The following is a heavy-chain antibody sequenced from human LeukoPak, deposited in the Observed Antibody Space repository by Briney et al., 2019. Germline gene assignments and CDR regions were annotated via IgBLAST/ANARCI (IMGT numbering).Heavy chain of an antibody. J-gene: IGHJ4*02. CDR1: GFTFSSYW. D-gene: IGHD6-13*01. Sequence: GGSPRLSCAASGFTFSSYWMSWVRQAPGKGLEWVANIKQDGSEKYYVDSVKGRFTISRDNAKNSLYLQMNSLRAEDTALYHCVKTRGGYDGYFDYWGQGTLVTVSS. V-gene: IGHV3-7*03. CDR2: IKQDGSEK. CDR3: VKTRGGYDGYFDY.